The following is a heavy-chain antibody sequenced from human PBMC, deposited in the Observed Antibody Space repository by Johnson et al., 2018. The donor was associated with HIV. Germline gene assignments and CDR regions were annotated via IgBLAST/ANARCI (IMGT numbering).Heavy chain of an antibody. CDR3: ARDQKSSWYPRDDAFDI. J-gene: IGHJ3*02. CDR2: INSDGSTI. D-gene: IGHD6-13*01. V-gene: IGHV3-48*04. CDR1: GFTFSSYG. Sequence: EVQVVESGGGVVQPGRSLRLSCAASGFTFSSYGMAWVRQAPGKGLVWVSRINSDGSTIYYAASVKGRFTISRDNAKNSLYLQMNSLRAEDTAVYYCARDQKSSWYPRDDAFDIWGQGTMVTVSS.